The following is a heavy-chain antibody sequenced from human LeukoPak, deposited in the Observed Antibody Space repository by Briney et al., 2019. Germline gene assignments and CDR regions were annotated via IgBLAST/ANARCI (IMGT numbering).Heavy chain of an antibody. D-gene: IGHD1-26*01. Sequence: GGSLTLSCAASGSTFSTYAMTWVRRAPGKGLQWVSSISGSGDKTYYAASVKGRFTISRDNSKNTVYLNMNGLRAEDTATYYCAKTLGGIVGYLEYWGQGTLVTVSS. CDR1: GSTFSTYA. J-gene: IGHJ4*02. V-gene: IGHV3-23*01. CDR3: AKTLGGIVGYLEY. CDR2: ISGSGDKT.